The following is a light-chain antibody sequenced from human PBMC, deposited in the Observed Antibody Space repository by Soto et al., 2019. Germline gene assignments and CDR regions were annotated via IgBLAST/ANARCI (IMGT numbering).Light chain of an antibody. J-gene: IGKJ4*01. CDR3: LQDYNYPLT. CDR1: QDIRSD. CDR2: AAS. Sequence: AIQITQFPSSLSASVGDRVTITCRASQDIRSDLGWYQQRPGKAPTLLICAASSLQSGVPSRFSGSGSGTDFTLTISSLQPEDFATYYCLQDYNYPLTFGGGTKVDIK. V-gene: IGKV1-6*01.